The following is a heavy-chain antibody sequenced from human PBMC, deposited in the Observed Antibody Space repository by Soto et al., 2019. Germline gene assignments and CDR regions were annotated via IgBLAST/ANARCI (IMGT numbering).Heavy chain of an antibody. J-gene: IGHJ4*02. CDR2: IYYSGST. D-gene: IGHD1-26*01. CDR3: ARRYGSAIDY. V-gene: IGHV4-59*08. CDR1: GGSISSYY. Sequence: SETMSLTCTVAGGSISSYYWSWIRQPPGKGLEWIGYIYYSGSTNYNPSLKSRVTISVDTSKNQFSLKLSSVTAADTAVYYCARRYGSAIDYWGQGTLVTVSS.